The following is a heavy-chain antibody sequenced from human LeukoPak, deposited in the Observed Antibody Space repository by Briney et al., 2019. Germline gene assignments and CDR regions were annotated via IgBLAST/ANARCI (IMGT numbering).Heavy chain of an antibody. CDR1: GGSISSSY. CDR3: ARHAFGLLNNWLDP. J-gene: IGHJ5*02. Sequence: SETLSLTCTVSGGSISSSYWSWIRQPPGKGLEWVGYIYTSGTTNYNPSLKSRVTISVDTSKNQFSLKLSSVTAADTAVYYCARHAFGLLNNWLDPWGQGTLVTVSS. D-gene: IGHD3/OR15-3a*01. V-gene: IGHV4-4*09. CDR2: IYTSGTT.